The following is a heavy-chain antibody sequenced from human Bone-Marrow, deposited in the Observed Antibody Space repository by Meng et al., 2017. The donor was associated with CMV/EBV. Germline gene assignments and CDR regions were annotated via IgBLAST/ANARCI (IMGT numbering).Heavy chain of an antibody. V-gene: IGHV1-2*02. CDR2: INPNSGST. J-gene: IGHJ3*02. Sequence: SVKVSCKASGYTFTGYYMHWVRQAPGQGLEWTGWINPNSGSTNYAQKFQGRVTMTRDTSISAAYMELSRLRSDDTAVYDCARDGRDDSSGYYRAFDIWGQGTMVTVSS. D-gene: IGHD3-22*01. CDR3: ARDGRDDSSGYYRAFDI. CDR1: GYTFTGYY.